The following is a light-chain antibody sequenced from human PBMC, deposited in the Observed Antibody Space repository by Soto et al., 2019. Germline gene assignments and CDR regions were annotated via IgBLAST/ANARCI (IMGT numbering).Light chain of an antibody. Sequence: QMTQSAFTLSASVSDRVAITCRASQSISSWLAWYQQKPGKAPKLLIYKASSLESGVPSRFSGSGSGTEFTLTISSLQPDDFATYYCQQYNSYWTFGQGTKVDIK. CDR2: KAS. V-gene: IGKV1-5*03. CDR1: QSISSW. CDR3: QQYNSYWT. J-gene: IGKJ1*01.